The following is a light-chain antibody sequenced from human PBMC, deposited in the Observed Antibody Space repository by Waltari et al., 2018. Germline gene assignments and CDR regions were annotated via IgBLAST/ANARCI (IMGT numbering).Light chain of an antibody. CDR2: KGK. CDR1: NNTVRNQG. V-gene: IGLV10-54*01. Sequence: HAGLTQPPPVSNGLRQNATLTCTGNNNTVRNQGAAWLQHHQGHPPKLLSYKGKNRPSVISESFSASRSGNTAFLTSAGLQAEDADDYYCSAGDSRLNVHVFGTGTKVTVL. CDR3: SAGDSRLNVHV. J-gene: IGLJ1*01.